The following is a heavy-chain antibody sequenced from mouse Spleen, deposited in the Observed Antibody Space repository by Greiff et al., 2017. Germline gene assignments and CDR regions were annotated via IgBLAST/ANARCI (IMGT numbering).Heavy chain of an antibody. D-gene: IGHD1-1*01. CDR2: INPSTGGT. V-gene: IGHV1-42*01. CDR3: ARSRVTTVGDY. Sequence: EVQLKQSGPELVKPGASVKISCKASGYSFTGYYMNWVKQSPEKSLEWIGEINPSTGGTTYNQKFKAKATLTVDKSSSTAYMQLKSLTSEDSAVYYCARSRVTTVGDYWGQGTTLTVSS. CDR1: GYSFTGYY. J-gene: IGHJ2*01.